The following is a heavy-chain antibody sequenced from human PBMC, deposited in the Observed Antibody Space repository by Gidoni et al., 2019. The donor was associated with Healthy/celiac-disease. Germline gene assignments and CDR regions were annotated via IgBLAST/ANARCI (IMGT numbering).Heavy chain of an antibody. V-gene: IGHV1-69*01. D-gene: IGHD3-10*01. CDR1: GGTFSSYA. CDR3: ARGRDYYGSGSYYSADY. CDR2: IIPIFGTA. Sequence: QVQLVQSGAEVKKPGSSVKVSCKASGGTFSSYAISWVRQLPGQGLEWMGGIIPIFGTANYAQKCQGRVTITADEYTSTAYMELSSLRSEDTAVYYCARGRDYYGSGSYYSADYWGQGTLVTVSS. J-gene: IGHJ4*01.